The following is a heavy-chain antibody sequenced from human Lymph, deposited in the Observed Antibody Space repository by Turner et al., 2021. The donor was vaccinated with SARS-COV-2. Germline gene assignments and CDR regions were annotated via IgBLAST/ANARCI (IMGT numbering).Heavy chain of an antibody. Sequence: QVQLQESGPGLVKPSGTRSLTCAVSGGPISSSNCWKWVRQPPGKGLEWIGEINHSGSTNYNPSRKSRVTISVDTAKNQFSLKLSSVTAADTAVYYCARGGVDTAMVRYYYYGMDVWGQGTTVTVSS. CDR3: ARGGVDTAMVRYYYYGMDV. CDR2: INHSGST. J-gene: IGHJ6*02. V-gene: IGHV4-4*02. D-gene: IGHD5-18*01. CDR1: GGPISSSNC.